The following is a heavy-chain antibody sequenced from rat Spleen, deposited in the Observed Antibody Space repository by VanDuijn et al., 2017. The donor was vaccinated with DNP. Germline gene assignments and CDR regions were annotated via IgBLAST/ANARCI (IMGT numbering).Heavy chain of an antibody. V-gene: IGHV5-7*01. CDR2: ISYDGSST. CDR3: ARGPYYSSYIYTLFAY. D-gene: IGHD1-2*01. J-gene: IGHJ3*01. CDR1: GFTFSDYN. Sequence: EVQLVESGGGLVQPGRSLKLSCAASGFTFSDYNMAWVRQAPKKGLEWVATISYDGSSTYYRDSVKGRFTISSDNAKSTLYLQMDSLRSEDTATYYCARGPYYSSYIYTLFAYWGQGTLVTVSS.